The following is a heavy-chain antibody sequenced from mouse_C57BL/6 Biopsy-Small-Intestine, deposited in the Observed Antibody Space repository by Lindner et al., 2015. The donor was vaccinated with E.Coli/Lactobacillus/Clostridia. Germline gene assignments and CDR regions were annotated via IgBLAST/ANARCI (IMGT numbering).Heavy chain of an antibody. J-gene: IGHJ3*01. CDR3: ANRGANVFDF. CDR1: GDTFTGYD. D-gene: IGHD1-1*01. CDR2: MNPNRGST. Sequence: SVKVSCKAAGDTFTGYDFHWVRQAPGQGLEWMGYMNPNRGSTGYAHKFQGRVTMTKNASISTAYMELSSLTSEDTAMYYCANRGANVFDFWGQGSMVTVSS. V-gene: IGHV1-22*01.